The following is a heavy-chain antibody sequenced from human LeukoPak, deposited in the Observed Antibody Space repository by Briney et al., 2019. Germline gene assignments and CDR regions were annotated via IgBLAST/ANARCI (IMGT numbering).Heavy chain of an antibody. CDR3: ARDRMAGIYAY. J-gene: IGHJ4*02. Sequence: SETLSLTCTVSGYSISSGYYWGWIRQPPGKGLEWIGSIYHSGSTYYNPSLKSRVTISVDTSKNQFSLKLSSVTAADTAVYYCARDRMAGIYAYWGQGTLVTVSS. D-gene: IGHD6-13*01. V-gene: IGHV4-38-2*02. CDR1: GYSISSGYY. CDR2: IYHSGST.